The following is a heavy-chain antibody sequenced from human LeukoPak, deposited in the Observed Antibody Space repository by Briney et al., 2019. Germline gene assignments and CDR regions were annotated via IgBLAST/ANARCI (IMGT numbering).Heavy chain of an antibody. Sequence: GGSLRLSCAASGFTFSSYAMSWVRQAPGEGLEWVSAISGSGGSTYYADSVKGRFTISRDNSKNTLYLQMNSLRAEDTAVYYCAKGGLTGTIGYYYYGMDVWGQGTTVTVSS. CDR2: ISGSGGST. J-gene: IGHJ6*02. V-gene: IGHV3-23*01. D-gene: IGHD1-7*01. CDR3: AKGGLTGTIGYYYYGMDV. CDR1: GFTFSSYA.